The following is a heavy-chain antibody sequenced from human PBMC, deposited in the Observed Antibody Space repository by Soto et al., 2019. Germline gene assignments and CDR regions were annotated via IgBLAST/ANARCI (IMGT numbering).Heavy chain of an antibody. CDR2: ISGSGGST. D-gene: IGHD1-20*01. CDR3: AKDPELGHNWNPYFDY. Sequence: PGGSPRLSCAASGFTFSSYAMSWFRQAPGKGLEWVSAISGSGGSTYYADSVKGRFTISRDNSKNTLYLQMNSLRAEDTAVYYCAKDPELGHNWNPYFDYWGQGTLVTVSS. CDR1: GFTFSSYA. J-gene: IGHJ4*02. V-gene: IGHV3-23*01.